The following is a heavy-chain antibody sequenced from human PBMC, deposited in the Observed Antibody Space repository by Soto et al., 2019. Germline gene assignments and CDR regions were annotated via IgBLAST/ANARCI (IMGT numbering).Heavy chain of an antibody. CDR2: ISSSSSHI. CDR1: AFTFSGYS. CDR3: ARAVSGTWYFDY. D-gene: IGHD6-19*01. Sequence: EVQLVESGGGLVKPGGSLRLSCAASAFTFSGYSMNWVRQAPGKGLEWVSSISSSSSHIYYADSVKGRFTISRDNAKNSLYLQLNGLRADDTAVYSCARAVSGTWYFDYWGQGTLVTVSS. V-gene: IGHV3-21*01. J-gene: IGHJ4*02.